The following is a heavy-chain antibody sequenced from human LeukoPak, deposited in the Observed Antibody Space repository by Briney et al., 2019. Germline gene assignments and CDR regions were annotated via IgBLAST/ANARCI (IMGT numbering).Heavy chain of an antibody. CDR2: ISSSGSTI. J-gene: IGHJ4*02. CDR1: GFTFSSYE. Sequence: PGGSLRLSCAASGFTFSSYEMNWVRQAPGKGLEWVSYISSSGSTIYYADSVKGRFTISRDNAKNSLYLQMNSLRDEHTAVYYCARGRGSGTANADYWGQGTLVTVSS. V-gene: IGHV3-48*03. CDR3: ARGRGSGTANADY. D-gene: IGHD3-10*01.